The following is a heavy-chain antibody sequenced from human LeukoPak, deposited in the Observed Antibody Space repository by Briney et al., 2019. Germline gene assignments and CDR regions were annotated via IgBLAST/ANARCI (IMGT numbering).Heavy chain of an antibody. J-gene: IGHJ4*02. V-gene: IGHV3-74*01. Sequence: GGSLRLSCAASGFTFSSYAMHWVRQAPGKGLMWVSRINDDGSSTRHTDSVKGRFTISRDNAKNTLYLQMNSLRAEDTAVYYCARVSGPGMNEYYHLWGQGTLVTVSS. CDR1: GFTFSSYA. D-gene: IGHD2-2*01. CDR2: INDDGSST. CDR3: ARVSGPGMNEYYHL.